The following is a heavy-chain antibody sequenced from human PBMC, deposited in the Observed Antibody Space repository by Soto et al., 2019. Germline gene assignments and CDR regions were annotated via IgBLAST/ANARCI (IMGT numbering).Heavy chain of an antibody. D-gene: IGHD6-13*01. CDR3: ASYREQLVLYGMDV. V-gene: IGHV1-18*01. J-gene: IGHJ6*02. CDR2: ISAYNGNT. Sequence: QVQLVQSGAEVKKPGASVKVSCKVSGYTFTSYVISWVRQAPGQGLEWMGWISAYNGNTNYAQKLQGRVTMTTDTSTSTAYMELRSLRSDDTAVYYCASYREQLVLYGMDVWGQGTTVTVSS. CDR1: GYTFTSYV.